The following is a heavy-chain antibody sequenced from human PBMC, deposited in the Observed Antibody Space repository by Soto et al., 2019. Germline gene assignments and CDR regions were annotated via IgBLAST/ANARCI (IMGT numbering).Heavy chain of an antibody. V-gene: IGHV4-59*01. CDR2: ICYSDIT. Sequence: PSETLSLTCIFSVGSFSSFCWSWIRQPPGKGLEWIGYICYSDITNYNPSLKSRVTISVDTSKNQFSLKLSSVTAADTAVYYCAREGGSIGGWFGRKFDSWGQGTKVTVSS. CDR3: AREGGSIGGWFGRKFDS. J-gene: IGHJ4*02. D-gene: IGHD6-19*01. CDR1: VGSFSSFC.